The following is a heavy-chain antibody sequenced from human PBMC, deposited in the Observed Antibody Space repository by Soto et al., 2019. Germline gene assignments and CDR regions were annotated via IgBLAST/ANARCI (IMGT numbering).Heavy chain of an antibody. CDR2: INHSGST. Sequence: PSETLSLTCAVYGGSFSGYYWSWIRQPPGKGLEWIGEINHSGSTNYNPSLKSRVTISVDTSKNQFSLKLSSVTAADTAVYYCARSVVIMTNTYYYYYYMDVWGKGTTVT. CDR1: GGSFSGYY. CDR3: ARSVVIMTNTYYYYYYMDV. J-gene: IGHJ6*03. V-gene: IGHV4-34*01. D-gene: IGHD3-3*01.